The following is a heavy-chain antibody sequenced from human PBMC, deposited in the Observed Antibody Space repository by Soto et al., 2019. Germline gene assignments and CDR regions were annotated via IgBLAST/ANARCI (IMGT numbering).Heavy chain of an antibody. D-gene: IGHD6-13*01. Sequence: GGSLRLSCAASGFTVSSNYMSWVRQAPGKGLEWVSVIYSGGSTYYAVSVKGRFTISRDNSKNTLYLQMNSLRAEDTAVYYCARYFVHGIAAAGTGAFDIWGQGTMVTVSS. CDR3: ARYFVHGIAAAGTGAFDI. J-gene: IGHJ3*02. CDR2: IYSGGST. V-gene: IGHV3-53*01. CDR1: GFTVSSNY.